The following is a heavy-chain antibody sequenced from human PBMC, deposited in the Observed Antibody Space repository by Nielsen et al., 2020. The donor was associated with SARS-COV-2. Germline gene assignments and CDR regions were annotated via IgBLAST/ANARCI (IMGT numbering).Heavy chain of an antibody. CDR1: GFTFDNYA. D-gene: IGHD1-26*01. Sequence: GESLKISCAASGFTFDNYAMTWVRQAPGKGLEWVSVIKRSGGSTYYADSVKGRFTIFRDNSRNTLYLQMNSLRVEDTAVYYCVKWVELDFGYYYYGMDVWGQGTTVAVSS. J-gene: IGHJ6*02. CDR2: IKRSGGST. CDR3: VKWVELDFGYYYYGMDV. V-gene: IGHV3-23*01.